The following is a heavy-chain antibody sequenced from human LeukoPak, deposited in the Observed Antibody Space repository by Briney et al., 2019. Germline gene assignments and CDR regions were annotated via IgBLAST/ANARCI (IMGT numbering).Heavy chain of an antibody. CDR2: IRSSTTYV. V-gene: IGHV3-21*01. J-gene: IGHJ4*02. D-gene: IGHD3-22*01. Sequence: GGSLRLSCAASGFTFSNYNMNWVRQAPGKGLEWVSSIRSSTTYVYYADSVKGRFTISRDNAKNSLYLQMNSLRAEDTAVYYCARDSLTMIVGRQKRGLDYWGQGTLVTVSS. CDR1: GFTFSNYN. CDR3: ARDSLTMIVGRQKRGLDY.